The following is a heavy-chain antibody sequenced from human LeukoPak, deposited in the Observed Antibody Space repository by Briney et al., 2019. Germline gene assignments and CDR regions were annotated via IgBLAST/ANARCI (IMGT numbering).Heavy chain of an antibody. CDR3: AKVKWKLIGYFDY. V-gene: IGHV3-23*01. D-gene: IGHD1-26*01. J-gene: IGHJ4*02. CDR2: LTGDGNT. CDR1: GFTFTSYA. Sequence: GGSLRLSCAASGFTFTSYAMSWVGQAPGKGLEWVSVLTGDGNTYYADSVKGRFTNSRDDSKNTLFLQMNSLRAEDTAVYFCAKVKWKLIGYFDYWGQRTLVTVCS.